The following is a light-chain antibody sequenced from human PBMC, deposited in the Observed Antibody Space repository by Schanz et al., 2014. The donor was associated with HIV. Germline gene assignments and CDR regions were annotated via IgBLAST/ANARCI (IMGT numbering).Light chain of an antibody. CDR3: CSYADRNIVL. J-gene: IGLJ2*01. CDR1: SSDVGGYKY. CDR2: ALN. V-gene: IGLV2-8*01. Sequence: QSALTQPPSASGSPGQSITISCTGTSSDVGGYKYVSWYQQHPGKAPKLMIFALNRRTSGVPDRFSGAKSGNTASLTISGLQAEDEGQYYCCSYADRNIVLFGGGTKVTVL.